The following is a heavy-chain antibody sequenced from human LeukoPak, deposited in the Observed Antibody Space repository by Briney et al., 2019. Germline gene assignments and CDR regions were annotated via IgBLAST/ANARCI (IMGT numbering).Heavy chain of an antibody. CDR3: ARDSWIAAAGEGKFDY. CDR1: GGSISTFF. J-gene: IGHJ4*02. D-gene: IGHD6-13*01. Sequence: SETLSLTCTVSGGSISTFFWNWIRRPAGKGLEWIGRIYTSGSTYYNPSLKSRVTISVDTSKNQFSLKLSSVTAADTAVYYCARDSWIAAAGEGKFDYWGQGTLVTVSS. V-gene: IGHV4-4*07. CDR2: IYTSGST.